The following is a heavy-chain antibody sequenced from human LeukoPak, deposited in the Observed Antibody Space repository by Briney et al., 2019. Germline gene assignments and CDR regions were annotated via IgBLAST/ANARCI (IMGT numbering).Heavy chain of an antibody. Sequence: SETLSLTCAVYGGSFSGYYWSWIRQPPGKGLEWIGEINHSGSTNYNPSLKSRVTISVDTAKNQFSLKLSSVNAADTAVYYCTRQPKSCTPGVFVTGKACWFDSWGQGTLVTVSS. J-gene: IGHJ5*01. CDR1: GGSFSGYY. CDR3: TRQPKSCTPGVFVTGKACWFDS. CDR2: INHSGST. D-gene: IGHD3-10*01. V-gene: IGHV4-34*01.